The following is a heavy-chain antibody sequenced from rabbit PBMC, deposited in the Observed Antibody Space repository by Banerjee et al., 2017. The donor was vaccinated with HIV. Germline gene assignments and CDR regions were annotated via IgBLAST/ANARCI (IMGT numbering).Heavy chain of an antibody. CDR3: ARDLAAVIGWNFNL. J-gene: IGHJ4*01. Sequence: QEQLEESGGGLVKPEGSLTLTCKASGFSFSSGYDMCWVRQAPGKGLEWIACIWITDTAYTSYATWAKGRFTISKASSTTVTLQMTSLTAADTASYFCARDLAAVIGWNFNLWGQGTLVTVS. CDR1: GFSFSSGYD. D-gene: IGHD1-1*01. V-gene: IGHV1S45*01. CDR2: IWITDTAYT.